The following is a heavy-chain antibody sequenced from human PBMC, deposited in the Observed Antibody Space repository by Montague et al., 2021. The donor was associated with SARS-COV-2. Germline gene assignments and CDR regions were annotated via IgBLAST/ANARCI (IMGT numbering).Heavy chain of an antibody. CDR2: ISTSGDYT. D-gene: IGHD5-24*01. Sequence: SLRLSCAASGFIFRHYAMSWVRQAPGKGLEWVSGISTSGDYTYYADPLKGRFTISRDNSRNTPYLQMNSLRAEDTAIYYCAKDREMDYSADYWGQGTLVTVSS. V-gene: IGHV3-23*01. J-gene: IGHJ4*02. CDR3: AKDREMDYSADY. CDR1: GFIFRHYA.